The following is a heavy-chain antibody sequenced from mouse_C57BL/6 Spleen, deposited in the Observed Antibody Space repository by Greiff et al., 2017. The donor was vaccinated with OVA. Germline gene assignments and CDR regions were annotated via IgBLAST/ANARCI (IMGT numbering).Heavy chain of an antibody. Sequence: EVQLQESGPGLVKPSQSLSLTCSVTGYSITSGYYWNWIRQFPGNKLEWMGYISYDGSNNYNPSLKNRISITRDKSKNQFFLKLNSVTTEDTATYYCARDDYAAMDYWGQGTSVTVSS. V-gene: IGHV3-6*01. CDR3: ARDDYAAMDY. CDR2: ISYDGSN. J-gene: IGHJ4*01. CDR1: GYSITSGYY.